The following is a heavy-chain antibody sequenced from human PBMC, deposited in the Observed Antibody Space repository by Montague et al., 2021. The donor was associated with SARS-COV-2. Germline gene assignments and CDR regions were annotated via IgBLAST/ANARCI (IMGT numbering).Heavy chain of an antibody. CDR3: GRAFAPAGTFDF. V-gene: IGHV6-1*01. J-gene: IGHJ4*02. CDR2: TYFRSKWYN. CDR1: GDSVSTNNTT. Sequence: SAISGDSVSTNNTTWNWVRQSPSGDLEWLGRTYFRSKWYNDYAVSVKSRITINPDTSKNQFSLQLKSVTPKDTAIYFCGRAFAPAGTFDFWGQGTLVTVSS. D-gene: IGHD6-13*01.